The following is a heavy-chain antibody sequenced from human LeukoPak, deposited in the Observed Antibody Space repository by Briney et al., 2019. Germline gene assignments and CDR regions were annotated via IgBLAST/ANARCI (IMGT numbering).Heavy chain of an antibody. V-gene: IGHV4-34*01. J-gene: IGHJ6*04. CDR2: INLSGST. CDR1: GGCFSGYY. D-gene: IGHD6-19*01. Sequence: SETLSLTCAVSGGCFSGYYWRWIRQPPGKGLEWIGEINLSGSTTYNPSLKSRVTISVDTSKNQFTLKLSSVTAADTAVYYCARHLGRTVAGRDYYYYGMDVWGKGTTVTVSS. CDR3: ARHLGRTVAGRDYYYYGMDV.